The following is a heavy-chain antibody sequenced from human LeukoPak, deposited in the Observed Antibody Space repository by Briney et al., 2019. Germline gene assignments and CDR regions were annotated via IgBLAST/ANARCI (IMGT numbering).Heavy chain of an antibody. V-gene: IGHV4-39*01. CDR3: ARQEYYYDSSGYPIGYGMDV. CDR2: IYYSGST. D-gene: IGHD3-22*01. CDR1: GGSISSSSYY. J-gene: IGHJ6*02. Sequence: PSETLSLTCTVSGGSISSSSYYWGWIRQPPGKGLGWIGSIYYSGSTYYNPSLKSRVTISVDTSKNQFSLKLSSVTAADTTVYYCARQEYYYDSSGYPIGYGMDVWGQGTTVTVSS.